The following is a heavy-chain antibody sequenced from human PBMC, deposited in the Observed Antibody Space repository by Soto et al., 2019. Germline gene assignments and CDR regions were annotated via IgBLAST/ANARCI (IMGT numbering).Heavy chain of an antibody. D-gene: IGHD3-22*01. CDR1: GYSFTSYW. CDR3: ARIYDSSGYYTASFDY. CDR2: IYPGDSDT. J-gene: IGHJ4*02. Sequence: GESLKISCKGSGYSFTSYWIGWVRQMPGKGLEWMGIIYPGDSDTRYSPSFQGQVTISADKSISTAYLQWSSLKASDTAMYYCARIYDSSGYYTASFDYWGQGTLVT. V-gene: IGHV5-51*01.